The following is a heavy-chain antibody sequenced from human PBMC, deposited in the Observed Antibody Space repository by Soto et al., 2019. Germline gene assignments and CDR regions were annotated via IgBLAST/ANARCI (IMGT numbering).Heavy chain of an antibody. CDR3: ARNNDNWNDGGMDV. V-gene: IGHV4-31*03. CDR1: GGSISSGGYY. CDR2: IYYSGST. J-gene: IGHJ6*02. D-gene: IGHD1-1*01. Sequence: PSETLSLTCTVSGGSISSGGYYWSWIRQHPGKGLEWIGYIYYSGSTYYNPSLKSRVTISVDTSKNQFSLKLSSVTAADTAVYYCARNNDNWNDGGMDVWGQGTTVTVSS.